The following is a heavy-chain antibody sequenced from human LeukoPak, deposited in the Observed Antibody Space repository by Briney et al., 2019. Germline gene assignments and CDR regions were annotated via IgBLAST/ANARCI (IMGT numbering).Heavy chain of an antibody. J-gene: IGHJ4*02. CDR3: ARGGPYGDYLGY. V-gene: IGHV4-34*01. CDR2: INHSGST. CDR1: GGSFSGYY. Sequence: SETLSLTCVVYGGSFSGYYWSWIRQPPGKGLEWIGEINHSGSTNYNPSLKSRVTISVDTSKNQFSLKLSSVTAADTAVYYCARGGPYGDYLGYWGQGTLVTVSS. D-gene: IGHD4-17*01.